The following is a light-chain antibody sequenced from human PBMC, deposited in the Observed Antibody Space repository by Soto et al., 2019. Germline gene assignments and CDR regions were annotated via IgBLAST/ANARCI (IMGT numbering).Light chain of an antibody. V-gene: IGKV1-33*01. CDR1: QDIRKY. Sequence: DIQRTQSPSSLSASVGARVTITCQASQDIRKYLNWYQQKPGKATKLMIYDASNLETGVPSRCSGSGSGTEYTFTISSLQPEDIEIYYCQQYHNLPVTCGQATRLEIK. CDR3: QQYHNLPVT. J-gene: IGKJ5*01. CDR2: DAS.